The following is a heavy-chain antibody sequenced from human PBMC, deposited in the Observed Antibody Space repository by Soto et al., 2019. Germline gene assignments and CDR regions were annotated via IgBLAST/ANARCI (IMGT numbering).Heavy chain of an antibody. CDR2: TYYRSKWYN. CDR3: ARDKVVVVVAATRYYYYGMDV. CDR1: GDSVSSNSAA. V-gene: IGHV6-1*01. D-gene: IGHD2-15*01. J-gene: IGHJ6*02. Sequence: SQTLSLTCAISGDSVSSNSAAWNWIRQSPSRGLEWLGRTYYRSKWYNDYAVSVKSRITINPDTSKNQFSLQLNSVTPEDTAVYYCARDKVVVVVAATRYYYYGMDVWGQGTTVTVSS.